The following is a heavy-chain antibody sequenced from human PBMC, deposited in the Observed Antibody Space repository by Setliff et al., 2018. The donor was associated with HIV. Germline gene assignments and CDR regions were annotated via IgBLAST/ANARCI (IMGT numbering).Heavy chain of an antibody. Sequence: PGGSLRLSCAASGFTFSSYALTWVRQVPGKGLEWVANIKEDGSETYFVDSLKGRFTASRDNARNSLYLQMNSLRAEDTAVYYCASVLFNRKGWHWDRWGQGTLVTVSS. D-gene: IGHD6-19*01. CDR2: IKEDGSET. V-gene: IGHV3-7*03. CDR3: ASVLFNRKGWHWDR. CDR1: GFTFSSYA. J-gene: IGHJ4*02.